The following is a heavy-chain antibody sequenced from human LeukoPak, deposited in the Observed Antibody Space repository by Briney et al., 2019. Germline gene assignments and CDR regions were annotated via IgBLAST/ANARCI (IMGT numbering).Heavy chain of an antibody. CDR3: ARKKGAADAFDI. V-gene: IGHV1-69*05. J-gene: IGHJ3*02. CDR1: GGTFSSYA. Sequence: ASVKVSCMASGGTFSSYAISWVRQAPGQGLEWMGGIIPIFGTANYAQKFQGRVTITTDESTSTAYMELSSLRSEDTAVYYCARKKGAADAFDIWGQGTMVTVSS. D-gene: IGHD1-26*01. CDR2: IIPIFGTA.